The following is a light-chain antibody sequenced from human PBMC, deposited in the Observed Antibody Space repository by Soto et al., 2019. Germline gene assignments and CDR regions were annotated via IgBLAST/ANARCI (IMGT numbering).Light chain of an antibody. Sequence: EIVLTQSPGTLSLSPGERATLACRASQSVSSSYLAWYQQKPGQAPRLLIYGASSRSTGIPDRFSGSVSGTDFTLSISRLEPEDFAVYYCQQYGSSPITFGQGTRLEIK. CDR1: QSVSSSY. V-gene: IGKV3-20*01. CDR2: GAS. J-gene: IGKJ5*01. CDR3: QQYGSSPIT.